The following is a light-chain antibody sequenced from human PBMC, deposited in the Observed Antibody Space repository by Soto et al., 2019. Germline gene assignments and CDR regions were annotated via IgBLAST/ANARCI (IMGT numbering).Light chain of an antibody. J-gene: IGKJ1*01. Sequence: EIVLTQSPGTLSLSPGERATLSCRASQSVSSEFAWYQQKPGQAPRLLIYVASTRATGVPARFSGSGSGTEFTLTISSLQSEDFAVYFCHQYSKWPPTFGQGTKVDIK. V-gene: IGKV3-15*01. CDR3: HQYSKWPPT. CDR1: QSVSSE. CDR2: VAS.